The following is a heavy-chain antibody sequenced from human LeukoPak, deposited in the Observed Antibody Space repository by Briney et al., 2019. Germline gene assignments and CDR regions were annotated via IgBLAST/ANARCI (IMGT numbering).Heavy chain of an antibody. V-gene: IGHV3-30-3*01. CDR1: GFTFSSYA. J-gene: IGHJ4*02. D-gene: IGHD4-17*01. CDR2: ISYDGSNK. CDR3: AKGHIRV. Sequence: PGGSLRLSCAASGFTFSSYAMHWVRQAPGKGLEWVAVISYDGSNKYYADSVKGRFTISRDNSKNTLYLQMNSLRAEDTAVYYCAKGHIRVGGQGTLVTVSS.